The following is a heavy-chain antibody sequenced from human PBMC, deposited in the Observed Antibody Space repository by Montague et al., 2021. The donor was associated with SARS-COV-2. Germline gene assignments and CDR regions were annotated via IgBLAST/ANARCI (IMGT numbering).Heavy chain of an antibody. CDR2: IYYSGTT. D-gene: IGHD1-1*01. V-gene: IGHV4-39*02. J-gene: IGHJ2*01. Sequence: SETLSLTCTVSGGSISSSGYYWGWIRQHPGKGPEWIGSIYYSGTTLYXXXXRSRVTMSVDTSKNQFSLRLSSVTAADTAVFYCAREDAGDEYFDLWGRGTLVTVSS. CDR3: AREDAGDEYFDL. CDR1: GGSISSSGYY.